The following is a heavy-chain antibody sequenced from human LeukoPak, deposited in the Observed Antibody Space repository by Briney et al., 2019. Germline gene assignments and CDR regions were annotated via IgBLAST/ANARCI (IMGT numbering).Heavy chain of an antibody. CDR2: ISYDGIRK. CDR3: ARGKRFFDRGWFDP. CDR1: GFTFSNHP. J-gene: IGHJ5*02. Sequence: GRSLRLSCTASGFTFSNHPMHWVRQAPGKGLEWVAVISYDGIRKHHADSAKGRFTISRDNAKNTLDLQMNSLRAEDTAVYYCARGKRFFDRGWFDPWGQGTLVTVSS. V-gene: IGHV3-30*04. D-gene: IGHD3-9*01.